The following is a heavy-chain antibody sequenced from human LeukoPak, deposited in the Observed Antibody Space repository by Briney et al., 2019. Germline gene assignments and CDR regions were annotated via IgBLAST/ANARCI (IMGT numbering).Heavy chain of an antibody. J-gene: IGHJ4*02. CDR2: ISGSGGST. CDR1: GFTFSSYA. V-gene: IGHV3-23*01. D-gene: IGHD3-22*01. Sequence: GGSLRLSCAASGFTFSSYAVSWVRQAPGKGLEWVSAISGSGGSTYYADSVKGRFTISRDNSKNTLYLQMNSLRAEDTAVYYCAKLPDLVVITFGYWGQGTLVTVSS. CDR3: AKLPDLVVITFGY.